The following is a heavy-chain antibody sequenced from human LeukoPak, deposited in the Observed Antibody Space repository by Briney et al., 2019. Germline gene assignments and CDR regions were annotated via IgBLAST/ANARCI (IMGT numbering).Heavy chain of an antibody. J-gene: IGHJ3*02. CDR2: ISYDGSNK. Sequence: GGSLRLSCAASGFTFSSYAMHWVRQAPGKGLEWVAVISYDGSNKYYADSVKGRFTISRDNSKNTLYLQMNSLRAEDTAVYYCARVGIAAAGTTDAAFDIWGQGTMVTVSS. D-gene: IGHD6-13*01. V-gene: IGHV3-30-3*01. CDR1: GFTFSSYA. CDR3: ARVGIAAAGTTDAAFDI.